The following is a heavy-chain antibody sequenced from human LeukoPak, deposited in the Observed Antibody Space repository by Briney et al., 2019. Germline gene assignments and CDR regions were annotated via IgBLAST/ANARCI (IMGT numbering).Heavy chain of an antibody. J-gene: IGHJ4*02. CDR1: GYXFTSYY. CDR2: INPSGGST. Sequence: ASVKVSCKASGYXFTSYYIHWVRQAPGQGLEWMGIINPSGGSTNYAQKFQGRVTMTRDTSTSTVYTELSSLKSEDTAVYYCAREDTAMVNVDYWGQGTLVTVSS. D-gene: IGHD5-18*01. V-gene: IGHV1-46*01. CDR3: AREDTAMVNVDY.